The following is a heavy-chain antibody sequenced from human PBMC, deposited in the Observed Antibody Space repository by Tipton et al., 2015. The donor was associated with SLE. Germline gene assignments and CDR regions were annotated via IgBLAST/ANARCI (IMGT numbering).Heavy chain of an antibody. CDR1: GESFSGYY. V-gene: IGHV4-34*04. CDR3: ARGRGYCSGGSCYFDS. J-gene: IGHJ4*02. Sequence: TLSLTCAVYGESFSGYYWTWIRQPPGKGLEWVGEINHSGSTNHNPSLKSRATISVDTSKNQFSLKLNSVTAADTAVYYCARGRGYCSGGSCYFDSWGQGSLVTVSS. CDR2: INHSGST. D-gene: IGHD2-15*01.